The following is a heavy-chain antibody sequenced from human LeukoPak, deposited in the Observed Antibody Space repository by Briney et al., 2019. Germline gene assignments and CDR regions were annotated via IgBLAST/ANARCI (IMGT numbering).Heavy chain of an antibody. Sequence: PGGSLRLSCAASGFIFDDYAMHWVRQAPGKGLEWVSGISWNSGSIGYADSVKGRFTISRDNAKNSLYLQMNSLRAEDTALYYCAKDSGSYYVGYYYGMDVWGQGTTVTVSS. CDR3: AKDSGSYYVGYYYGMDV. CDR1: GFIFDDYA. CDR2: ISWNSGSI. D-gene: IGHD3-10*01. J-gene: IGHJ6*02. V-gene: IGHV3-9*01.